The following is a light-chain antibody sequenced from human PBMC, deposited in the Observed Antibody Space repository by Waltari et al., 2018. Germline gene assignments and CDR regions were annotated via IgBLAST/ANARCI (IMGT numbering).Light chain of an antibody. V-gene: IGLV2-8*01. J-gene: IGLJ1*01. CDR2: EVS. Sequence: QSALTQPPSASASPGQPVTLSCTGTSRYVGGSNLVLWYQQHPGTVPKLIIYEVSERPSGVPHRFSGSKSGNTASLTVSGLQAEDEADYYCSSYAGSNSHVFGTGTRVTVL. CDR1: SRYVGGSNL. CDR3: SSYAGSNSHV.